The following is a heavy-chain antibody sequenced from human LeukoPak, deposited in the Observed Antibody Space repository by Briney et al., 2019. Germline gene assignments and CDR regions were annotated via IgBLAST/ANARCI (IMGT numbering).Heavy chain of an antibody. CDR3: ARVSGYDWESFYDY. CDR1: GYSITNAYY. Sequence: SETLSLTCTVSGYSITNAYYWGWIRQPPGKGLQWIGSIYHSGNTYYNPSLKSRVTISVDTSKNQFSLKLNSVTAADTAVYYCARVSGYDWESFYDYWGQGTLVTVSS. J-gene: IGHJ4*02. CDR2: IYHSGNT. D-gene: IGHD5-12*01. V-gene: IGHV4-38-2*02.